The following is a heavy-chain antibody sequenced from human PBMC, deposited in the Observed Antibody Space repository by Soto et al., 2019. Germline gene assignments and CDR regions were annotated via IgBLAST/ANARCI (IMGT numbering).Heavy chain of an antibody. CDR2: INHSGST. CDR3: ARGAKQFDLDY. D-gene: IGHD3-9*01. CDR1: GGSFSGYY. J-gene: IGHJ4*02. Sequence: SETLSLTGAVYGGSFSGYYWSWIRQPPGKGLEWIGEINHSGSTNYNPSLKSRVTISVDTSKNQFSLKLSSVTAADTAVYYCARGAKQFDLDYWGQGTLVTVSS. V-gene: IGHV4-34*01.